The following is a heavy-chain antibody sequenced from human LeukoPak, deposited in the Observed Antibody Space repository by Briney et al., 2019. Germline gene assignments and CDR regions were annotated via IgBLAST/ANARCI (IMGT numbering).Heavy chain of an antibody. CDR1: RGSISRYY. D-gene: IGHD5-12*01. CDR2: VYNTGST. Sequence: SETLSLTCTVSRGSISRYYWNWIRQPAGKGLEWIGRVYNTGSTNYNPSLRSRVSISIDVSKNQFSLKMISVTAADTAVYYCARDRTGSGGYDPFFDSWGQGTLVTVSS. J-gene: IGHJ4*02. V-gene: IGHV4-4*07. CDR3: ARDRTGSGGYDPFFDS.